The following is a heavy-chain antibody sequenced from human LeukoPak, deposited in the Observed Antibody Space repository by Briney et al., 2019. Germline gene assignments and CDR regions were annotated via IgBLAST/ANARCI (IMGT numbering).Heavy chain of an antibody. CDR2: IGYSSDHL. Sequence: GGSLRLSCAASGFPFSAYYMTWIRQAPGKGLEWGSSIGFSSIGYSSDHLKYADSVKGRFTISRDNAKNSLFLQMDSLRAEDTAVYFCAREDFFIPHSWGQGTLVTVSS. J-gene: IGHJ4*02. CDR3: AREDFFIPHS. CDR1: GFPFSAYY. V-gene: IGHV3-11*05. D-gene: IGHD2-2*02.